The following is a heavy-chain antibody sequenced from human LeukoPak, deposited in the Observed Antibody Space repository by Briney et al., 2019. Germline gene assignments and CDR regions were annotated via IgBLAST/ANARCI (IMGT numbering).Heavy chain of an antibody. CDR1: GFTFNNYA. J-gene: IGHJ6*02. Sequence: GGSLRLSCAASGFTFNNYAMSWVRQAPGKGLEWVSAISGSGGSTYYADSVKGRFTISRDNTKNTLYLQMNSLRAEDTAVYYCAKSQYSSGWYDYYGMDVWGQGTTVTVSS. V-gene: IGHV3-23*01. CDR2: ISGSGGST. D-gene: IGHD6-19*01. CDR3: AKSQYSSGWYDYYGMDV.